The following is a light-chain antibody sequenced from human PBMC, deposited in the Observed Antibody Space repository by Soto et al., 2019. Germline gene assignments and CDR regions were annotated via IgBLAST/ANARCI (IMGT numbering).Light chain of an antibody. CDR3: QQYNSYWT. V-gene: IGKV1-5*03. J-gene: IGKJ1*01. CDR2: KAS. Sequence: DIQMTQSPSTLSASVGDRVTITCLASQSISSWLAWYQQKPGTAPKLLIYKASSLETGVPSRFIGSGSGTEFTLTISSLQPDDFATYYCQQYNSYWTFGQGTKVEIK. CDR1: QSISSW.